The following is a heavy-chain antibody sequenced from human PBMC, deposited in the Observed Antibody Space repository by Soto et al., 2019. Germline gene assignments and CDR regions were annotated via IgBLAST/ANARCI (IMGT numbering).Heavy chain of an antibody. Sequence: GGSLRLSCAASGFTFDDYAMHWVRQAPGKGLEWVSGISWNSGSIGYADSVKGRFTISRDNAKNSLYLQMNSLRAEDTALYYCAKAVVAATPFDYWGQGTLVTVSS. CDR2: ISWNSGSI. D-gene: IGHD2-15*01. CDR1: GFTFDDYA. J-gene: IGHJ4*02. V-gene: IGHV3-9*01. CDR3: AKAVVAATPFDY.